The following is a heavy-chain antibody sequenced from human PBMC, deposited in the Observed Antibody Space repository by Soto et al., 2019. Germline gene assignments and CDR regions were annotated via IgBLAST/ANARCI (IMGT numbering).Heavy chain of an antibody. CDR2: ISYDGSNK. V-gene: IGHV3-30*03. Sequence: PGGSLRLSCAASGFTFSSYGIHWVRQAPGKGLEWVAVISYDGSNKYYADSVKGRFTISRDNSKNTLYLQMNSLRAEDTAVYYCAAGFHYYDSSGYPLDYWGQGTLVTVS. D-gene: IGHD3-22*01. CDR1: GFTFSSYG. J-gene: IGHJ4*02. CDR3: AAGFHYYDSSGYPLDY.